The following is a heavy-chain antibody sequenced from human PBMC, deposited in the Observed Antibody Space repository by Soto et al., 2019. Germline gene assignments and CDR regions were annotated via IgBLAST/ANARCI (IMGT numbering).Heavy chain of an antibody. Sequence: QVQLVESGGGVVQPGRSLRLSCAASGFTFSSYAMHWVRQAPGKGLEWVAVISYDGSNKYYADSVKGRFTISRDNPKNTLYPHMNSLGDEGAAVYYRASAVWSDAYTSGYFDLWGRGTLVTVSS. CDR2: ISYDGSNK. J-gene: IGHJ2*01. CDR3: ASAVWSDAYTSGYFDL. D-gene: IGHD1-26*01. CDR1: GFTFSSYA. V-gene: IGHV3-30-3*01.